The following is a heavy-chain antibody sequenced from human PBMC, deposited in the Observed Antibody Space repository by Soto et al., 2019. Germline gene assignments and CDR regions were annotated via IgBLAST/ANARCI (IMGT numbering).Heavy chain of an antibody. CDR3: AGDPPGSGWAFRY. J-gene: IGHJ4*02. CDR1: GFTFSNYA. CDR2: IWNDASNK. Sequence: QVQLVESGGGAVQPGNSLRLSCAASGFTFSNYAMHWVRQAPGKGLEWVAMIWNDASNKYLGDSVEGRFTVSRDNSKNTLFLQMNSLRADDTAVYYCAGDPPGSGWAFRYWGRGTLVTVSS. V-gene: IGHV3-33*01. D-gene: IGHD6-25*01.